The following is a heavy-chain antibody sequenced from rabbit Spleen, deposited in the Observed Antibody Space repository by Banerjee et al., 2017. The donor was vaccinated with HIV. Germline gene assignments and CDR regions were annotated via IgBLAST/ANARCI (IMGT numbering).Heavy chain of an antibody. CDR3: ARDTSSSFSSYGMDL. V-gene: IGHV1S40*01. J-gene: IGHJ6*01. CDR2: IDSGRSGFT. D-gene: IGHD1-1*01. Sequence: QSLEESRGDLVKPGASLTLTCTASGVSFSSSSYMCWVRQAPGKGLEWIACIDSGRSGFTYFATWAKGRFTISKTSSTTVTLQMTRLTAADTATYFCARDTSSSFSSYGMDLWGPGTLVTVS. CDR1: GVSFSSSSY.